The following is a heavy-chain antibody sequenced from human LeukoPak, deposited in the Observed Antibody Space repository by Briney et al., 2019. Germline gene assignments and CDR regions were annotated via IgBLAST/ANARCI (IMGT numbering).Heavy chain of an antibody. CDR3: ARDLEVVVIQYYFEY. CDR2: ISYDGNEK. J-gene: IGHJ4*02. V-gene: IGHV3-30-3*01. D-gene: IGHD3-22*01. Sequence: GESLRLSCVAAHFTFSNYAMYWIRQAPGKGLEWVAVISYDGNEKYYADSVRGRFTISRDNSANTLYLQMNTLRAEDTAMYYCARDLEVVVIQYYFEYWGQGTLVTVSS. CDR1: HFTFSNYA.